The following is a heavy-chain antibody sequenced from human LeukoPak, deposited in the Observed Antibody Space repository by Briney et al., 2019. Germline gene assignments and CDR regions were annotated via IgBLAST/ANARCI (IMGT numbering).Heavy chain of an antibody. CDR1: GGSISSYY. Sequence: SETLSLTCTVSGGSISSYYWSWIRQPPGKGLEWIGYIYYSGSTNYNPSLKSRVTISVDTSKNQFSLKLSSVTAADTAVYYCARRYGYSSGWSDMDVWGKGTTVTISS. CDR3: ARRYGYSSGWSDMDV. D-gene: IGHD6-19*01. CDR2: IYYSGST. V-gene: IGHV4-59*12. J-gene: IGHJ6*03.